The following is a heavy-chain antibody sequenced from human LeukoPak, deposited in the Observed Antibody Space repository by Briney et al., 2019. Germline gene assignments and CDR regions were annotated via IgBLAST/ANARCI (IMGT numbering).Heavy chain of an antibody. D-gene: IGHD3-22*01. CDR3: AERGVVIRVILVGFHKEAYYFDS. V-gene: IGHV3-23*01. CDR1: VITLSNYA. Sequence: PGESLRLSCAVSVITLSNYAMSWFRQSPGKGLEGVAGIRYSGGRRNYAHSVKGRFTISRDKSKNTLYLQMNSLRAEDTAVYFCAERGVVIRVILVGFHKEAYYFDSWGQGEVVTVSS. CDR2: IRYSGGRR. J-gene: IGHJ4*02.